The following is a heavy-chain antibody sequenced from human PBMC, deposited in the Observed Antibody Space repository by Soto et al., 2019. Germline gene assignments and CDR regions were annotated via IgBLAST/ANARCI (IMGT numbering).Heavy chain of an antibody. CDR3: AREFPLVATITGAFDI. D-gene: IGHD5-12*01. CDR1: GFTFSDYY. CDR2: ISSSGSTI. Sequence: GGSLRLSCAASGFTFSDYYMSWIRQAPGKGLEWVSYISSSGSTIYYADSVKGRFTISRDNAKNSLYLQMNSLRAEDTAVYYCAREFPLVATITGAFDIWGQGTMVTVSS. V-gene: IGHV3-11*01. J-gene: IGHJ3*02.